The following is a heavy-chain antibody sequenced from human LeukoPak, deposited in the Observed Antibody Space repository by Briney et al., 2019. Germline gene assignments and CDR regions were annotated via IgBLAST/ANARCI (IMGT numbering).Heavy chain of an antibody. CDR3: ARGLYYYGTDAFDI. CDR2: ISASGNYI. J-gene: IGHJ3*02. D-gene: IGHD3-16*01. Sequence: GGSLRLSCAASGFTFSSYAMSWVRQAPGKGLEWVSSISASGNYIYYADSVKGRFTISRDSAENSLYLQMNSLGAEDTAVYYCARGLYYYGTDAFDIWGQGTMVTVS. CDR1: GFTFSSYA. V-gene: IGHV3-21*01.